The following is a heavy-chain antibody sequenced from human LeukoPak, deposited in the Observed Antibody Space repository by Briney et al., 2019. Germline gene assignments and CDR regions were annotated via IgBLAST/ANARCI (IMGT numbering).Heavy chain of an antibody. J-gene: IGHJ6*03. CDR2: IIPILGIA. Sequence: SVKVSCKASGGTFSSYAISWVRQAPGQGLEWMGRIIPILGIANYAQKFQGRVTITADKSTSTAYMELSSLRSDDTAVYYCARDEKDSYYYYYMDVWGKGTTVTVSS. CDR1: GGTFSSYA. V-gene: IGHV1-69*04. CDR3: ARDEKDSYYYYYMDV.